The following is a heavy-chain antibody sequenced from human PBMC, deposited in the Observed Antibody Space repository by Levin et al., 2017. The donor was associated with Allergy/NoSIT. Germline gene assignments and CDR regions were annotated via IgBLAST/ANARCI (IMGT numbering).Heavy chain of an antibody. V-gene: IGHV3-33*01. D-gene: IGHD5-18*01. CDR2: IWYDGSNK. CDR1: GFTFSSYG. J-gene: IGHJ6*02. Sequence: PGGSLRLSCAASGFTFSSYGMHWVRQAPGKGLEWVAVIWYDGSNKYYADSVKGRFTISRDNSKNTLYLQMNSLRAEDTAVYYCASLGGYSYGSSYYYYGMDVWGQGTTVTVSS. CDR3: ASLGGYSYGSSYYYYGMDV.